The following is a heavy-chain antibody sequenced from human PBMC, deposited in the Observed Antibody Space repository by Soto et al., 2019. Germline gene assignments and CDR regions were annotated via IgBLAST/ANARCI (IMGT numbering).Heavy chain of an antibody. CDR1: GFTFSSYS. Sequence: GGSLRLSCAASGFTFSSYSMNWVRQAPGKGLEWVSSISSSSSYIYYADSVKGRFTISRDNAKNSLYLQMDSLRAEDTAVYYCAREHSTVGFDYWGQGTLVTVSS. D-gene: IGHD6-13*01. V-gene: IGHV3-21*01. J-gene: IGHJ4*02. CDR3: AREHSTVGFDY. CDR2: ISSSSSYI.